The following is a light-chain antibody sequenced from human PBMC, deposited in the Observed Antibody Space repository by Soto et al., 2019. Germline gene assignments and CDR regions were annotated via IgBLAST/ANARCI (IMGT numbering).Light chain of an antibody. CDR2: EVT. J-gene: IGLJ3*02. V-gene: IGLV2-8*01. CDR3: SSYAGTNKVL. Sequence: QSALTQPPSASGSPGQSVTISCTGTSSDVGEYNYVSWYQQHPGKAPKLMLYEVTKRPSGVPDRFSGSKSGNTASLTVSGLQAEDEADYYCSSYAGTNKVLFGGGTQLTVL. CDR1: SSDVGEYNY.